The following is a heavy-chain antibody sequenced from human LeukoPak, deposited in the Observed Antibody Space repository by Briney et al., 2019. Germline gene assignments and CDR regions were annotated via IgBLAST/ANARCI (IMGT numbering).Heavy chain of an antibody. J-gene: IGHJ5*02. Sequence: GGSLRLSCAASGFTFSCYAMSWVRQAPGKGLEWVSTFSGSGGSTYYADSVKGRFTISRDNSKNTLYLQMNSLRAEDTAVYYCAKIGGDYWFDPWGQGTLVTVSS. CDR3: AKIGGDYWFDP. CDR2: FSGSGGST. CDR1: GFTFSCYA. D-gene: IGHD2-21*02. V-gene: IGHV3-23*01.